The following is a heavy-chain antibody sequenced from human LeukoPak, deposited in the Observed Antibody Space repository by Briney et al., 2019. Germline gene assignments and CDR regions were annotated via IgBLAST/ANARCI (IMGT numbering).Heavy chain of an antibody. J-gene: IGHJ6*02. V-gene: IGHV3-13*04. CDR3: ARSSSWYLSYYYYGMDV. CDR2: IGTAGDT. D-gene: IGHD6-13*01. Sequence: GGSLRLSCAASAFTFSSYDMHWVRQATGKGLEWVSAIGTAGDTYYPGSVKGRFTISRENAKNSLYLQMNSLRAGDTAVYYCARSSSWYLSYYYYGMDVWGQGTTVTVSS. CDR1: AFTFSSYD.